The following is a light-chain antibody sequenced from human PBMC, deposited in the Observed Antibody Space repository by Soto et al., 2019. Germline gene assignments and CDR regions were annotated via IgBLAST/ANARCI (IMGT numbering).Light chain of an antibody. CDR2: GVS. Sequence: EIVLTQSPGTLSLSPGETATLSCRASQSLTSSYLAWYQQRPGQAPSLLIYGVSSRATGIPDRFSGSGSGTDFTLTITRLEPEDFAVYYCQHYGYSLWTFGQGT. CDR3: QHYGYSLWT. V-gene: IGKV3-20*01. CDR1: QSLTSSY. J-gene: IGKJ1*01.